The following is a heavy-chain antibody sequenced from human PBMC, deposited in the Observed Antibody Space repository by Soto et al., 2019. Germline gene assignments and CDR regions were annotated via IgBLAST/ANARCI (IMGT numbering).Heavy chain of an antibody. Sequence: QVQLQQWGAGLLKPSETLSLTCAVYGGSFSGYYWSWXRXXXGKGLEWIGEINHRGSTNYNPSLXXXXXXXXXXXXXXXXXXXXXXXXXXXXXXXXXXXXXXXXXXXXXAFDIWGKGTMVTVSS. J-gene: IGHJ3*02. CDR2: INHRGST. V-gene: IGHV4-34*01. CDR1: GGSFSGYY. CDR3: XXXXXXXXXXXXXAFDI.